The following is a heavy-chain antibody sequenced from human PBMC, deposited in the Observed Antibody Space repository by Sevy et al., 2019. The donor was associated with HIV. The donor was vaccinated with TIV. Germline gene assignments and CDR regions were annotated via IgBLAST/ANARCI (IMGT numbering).Heavy chain of an antibody. V-gene: IGHV3-30*02. CDR2: IRYDGSNK. J-gene: IGHJ4*02. CDR1: GFTFSSYG. Sequence: GGSLRLSCAASGFTFSSYGMHWVRQAPGKGLEWVAFIRYDGSNKYYADSVKGRFTISRGNSKNTLYLQMNSLRAEDTAVYYCAKDTWDGYKWDYWGQGTLVTVSS. CDR3: AKDTWDGYKWDY. D-gene: IGHD5-12*01.